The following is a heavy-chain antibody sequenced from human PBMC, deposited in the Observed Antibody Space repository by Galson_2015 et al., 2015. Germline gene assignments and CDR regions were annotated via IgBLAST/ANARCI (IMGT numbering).Heavy chain of an antibody. CDR2: ISYDGNNQ. J-gene: IGHJ4*02. V-gene: IGHV3-30*14. CDR1: GFTFSNYA. Sequence: SLRLSCAASGFTFSNYAMHWVRQAPGKGLEWVAVISYDGNNQYYTDSVKGRFTISRDSSKNTLYLQMNSLRAEDTAVYYCAGGYYYAYWGQGTLVTVSS. CDR3: AGGYYYAY. D-gene: IGHD3-22*01.